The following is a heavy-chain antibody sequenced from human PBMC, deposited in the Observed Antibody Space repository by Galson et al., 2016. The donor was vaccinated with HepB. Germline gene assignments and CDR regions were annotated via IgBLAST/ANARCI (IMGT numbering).Heavy chain of an antibody. CDR1: GFTFSDAW. CDR2: IKRKTDGGTT. D-gene: IGHD3-9*01. J-gene: IGHJ5*02. CDR3: TTYYGSILTAYRWFDP. V-gene: IGHV3-15*01. Sequence: SLRLSCAASGFTFSDAWMNWVRQAPGKGLEWVGRIKRKTDGGTTDYAAPVEGRFTISRDGSKNTLYLQMNNLKNEDTAVYYCTTYYGSILTAYRWFDPWGQGTLVTVSS.